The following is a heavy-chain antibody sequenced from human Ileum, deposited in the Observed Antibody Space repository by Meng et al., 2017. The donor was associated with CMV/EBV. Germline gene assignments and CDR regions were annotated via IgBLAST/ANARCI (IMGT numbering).Heavy chain of an antibody. D-gene: IGHD6-13*01. CDR2: IYSSGST. Sequence: QVQLQESGPGLVKPSQTLSLSCTVSGGSISSGLSYWSWIRQSAAKGLEWIGRIYSSGSTDYNPSLKNRVTISLDPSKNQISLELSSVAAADTAVYYCARGIIAARTTYGMDVWGQGTMVTVSS. CDR3: ARGIIAARTTYGMDV. V-gene: IGHV4-61*02. J-gene: IGHJ6*02. CDR1: GGSISSGLSY.